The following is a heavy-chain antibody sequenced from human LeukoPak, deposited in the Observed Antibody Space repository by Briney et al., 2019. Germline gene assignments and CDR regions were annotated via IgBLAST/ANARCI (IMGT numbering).Heavy chain of an antibody. CDR1: GGSFSGYY. CDR2: INHSGST. V-gene: IGHV4-34*01. CDR3: ARFYDSSGYADY. J-gene: IGHJ4*02. D-gene: IGHD3-22*01. Sequence: ETLSLTCAVYGGSFSGYYWSWIRQPPGKGLEWIGEINHSGSTNYNPSLKSRVTISVDTSKNQFSLKLSSVTAADTAVYYCARFYDSSGYADYWGQGTLVTVSS.